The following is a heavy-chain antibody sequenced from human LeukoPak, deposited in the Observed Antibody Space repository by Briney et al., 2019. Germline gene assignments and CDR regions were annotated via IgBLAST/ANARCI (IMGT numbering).Heavy chain of an antibody. D-gene: IGHD1-1*01. CDR3: ARGSNNWNDEHAFDV. CDR1: EFTLSRNW. J-gene: IGHJ3*01. CDR2: LNTDGRIT. Sequence: GGSLRLSCAASEFTLSRNWMHWVRQARGKGVGWVSRLNTDGRITYYADSVKCLFTISRDSAKNTFYLQLDSLRAEDTAVYYCARGSNNWNDEHAFDVWGQGTMVTVSS. V-gene: IGHV3-74*01.